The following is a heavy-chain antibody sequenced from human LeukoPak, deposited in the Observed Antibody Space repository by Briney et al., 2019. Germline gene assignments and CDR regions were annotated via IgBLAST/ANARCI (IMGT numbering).Heavy chain of an antibody. CDR3: ARGQGYCSGGSCYGPFDY. V-gene: IGHV4-31*03. Sequence: PSETLSLTCTVSGGSISSGGYYWRWIRQHPGKGLEWIGYIYYSGSTYYNPSLKSRVTISVDTPKNQFSLKLSSVTAADTAVYYCARGQGYCSGGSCYGPFDYWGQGTLVTVSS. CDR1: GGSISSGGYY. CDR2: IYYSGST. D-gene: IGHD2-15*01. J-gene: IGHJ4*02.